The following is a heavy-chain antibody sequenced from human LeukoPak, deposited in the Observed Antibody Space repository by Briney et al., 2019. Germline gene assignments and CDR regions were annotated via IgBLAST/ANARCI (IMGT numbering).Heavy chain of an antibody. V-gene: IGHV4-59*12. CDR3: ARGATDYDFWSGYYYYYYMDV. D-gene: IGHD3-3*01. CDR1: GGSISSYC. J-gene: IGHJ6*03. Sequence: SETLSLTCTVSGGSISSYCWSWIRQPPGKGLEWIGYIYYSGSTNYNPSLKSRVTMSVDTSKNQFSLKLSSVTAADTAVYYCARGATDYDFWSGYYYYYYMDVWGKGTTVTVSS. CDR2: IYYSGST.